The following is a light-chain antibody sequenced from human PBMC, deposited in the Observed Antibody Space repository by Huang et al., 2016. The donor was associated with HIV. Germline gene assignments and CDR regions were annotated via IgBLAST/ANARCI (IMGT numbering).Light chain of an antibody. J-gene: IGKJ1*01. CDR1: ESVSSS. V-gene: IGKV3-15*01. CDR3: QQYNNWPPWT. CDR2: GAS. Sequence: EIVMTQSPATLSVSPGERATLPCRASESVSSSLAWYQQKPGQSPRLLIFGASTRAAGVPVRFSGSGSGTEFTLTISSLQSEDFAFYYCQQYNNWPPWTFGQGTKVEIK.